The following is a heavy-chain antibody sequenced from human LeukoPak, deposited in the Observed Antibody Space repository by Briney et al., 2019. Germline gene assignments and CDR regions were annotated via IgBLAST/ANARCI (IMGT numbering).Heavy chain of an antibody. CDR1: GGSFSGYY. V-gene: IGHV4-39*01. J-gene: IGHJ6*03. CDR3: ARLPNYYYYYMDV. CDR2: IYYSGST. Sequence: TSETLSLTCAVYGGSFSGYYWGWIRQPPGKGLEWIGSIYYSGSTYYNPSLKSRVTISVDTSKNQFSLKLSSVTAADTAVYYCARLPNYYYYYMDVWGKGTTVTISS. D-gene: IGHD2-2*01.